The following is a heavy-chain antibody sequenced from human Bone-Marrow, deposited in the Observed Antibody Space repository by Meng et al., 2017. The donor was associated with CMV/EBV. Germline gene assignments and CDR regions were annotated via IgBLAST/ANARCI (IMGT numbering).Heavy chain of an antibody. CDR3: ARSNWGYVSFDY. Sequence: SVKVSCKASGYTFTSYGISWVRQAPGQGLEWMGGIIPIFGTANYAQKFQGRVTITTDESTSTAYMALSSLRSEDKAVYYCARSNWGYVSFDYWGQGTLVTASS. CDR1: GYTFTSYG. V-gene: IGHV1-69*05. J-gene: IGHJ4*02. D-gene: IGHD7-27*01. CDR2: IIPIFGTA.